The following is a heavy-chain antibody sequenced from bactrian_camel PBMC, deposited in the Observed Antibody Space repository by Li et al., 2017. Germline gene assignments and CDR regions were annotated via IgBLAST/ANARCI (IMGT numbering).Heavy chain of an antibody. CDR2: IWTGGGTT. D-gene: IGHD2*01. Sequence: QLVESGGGSVQAGGSLRLSCVASADAYASYCLGWFRQTPGKEREGVAAIWTGGGTTYYADSVKGRFTISPDYANNALYLQMNSLKPEDTAMYYCAADLWWGAQNCSGVSWNFWGQGTQVTVS. V-gene: IGHV3S1*01. CDR1: ADAYASYC. J-gene: IGHJ4*01. CDR3: AADLWWGAQNCSGVSWNF.